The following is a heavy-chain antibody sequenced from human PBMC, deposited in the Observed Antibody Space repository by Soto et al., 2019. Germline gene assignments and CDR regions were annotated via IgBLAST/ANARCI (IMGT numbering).Heavy chain of an antibody. CDR3: ARVASVLATSYYYMDV. J-gene: IGHJ6*03. V-gene: IGHV1-8*01. CDR1: GYTFTSYD. CDR2: MNPNSGNT. D-gene: IGHD5-12*01. Sequence: ASVKVSCKASGYTFTSYDINWVRQATGQGLEWMGWMNPNSGNTGYAQKFQGRVTMTRNTSISTAYMELSSLRSEDTAVYYCARVASVLATSYYYMDVWGKGTTVTVSS.